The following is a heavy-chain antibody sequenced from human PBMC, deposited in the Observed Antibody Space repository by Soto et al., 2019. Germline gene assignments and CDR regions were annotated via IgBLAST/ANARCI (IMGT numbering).Heavy chain of an antibody. D-gene: IGHD1-1*01. CDR3: ARGPEMGTTLTFDY. CDR2: ISYDGSKK. V-gene: IGHV3-30-3*01. Sequence: QVQLVESGGGVVQPGRSLRLSCAASGFTFSSYAIHWVRQAPGKGLEWVAVISYDGSKKNYADSVKGRFTISRDNSKKTVYFQMNSLRAEDTAVYFCARGPEMGTTLTFDYWGQGTLVTVSS. CDR1: GFTFSSYA. J-gene: IGHJ4*02.